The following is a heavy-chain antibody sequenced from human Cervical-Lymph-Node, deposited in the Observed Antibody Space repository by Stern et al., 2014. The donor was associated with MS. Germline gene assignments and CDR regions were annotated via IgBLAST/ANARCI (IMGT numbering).Heavy chain of an antibody. V-gene: IGHV4-61*02. D-gene: IGHD3-16*01. J-gene: IGHJ4*02. Sequence: QVQLQESGPGLVKPSQTLSLTCTVSGDSISSADYYWTWIRQPAGKGLEWIGRLYTRARTIYTPPVYNPSLKGRVSISVDTPQNLFPRKRVSVTAADTAVYYCAAAAIGGAGIDSWGQGALVTVSS. CDR1: GDSISSADYY. CDR3: AAAAIGGAGIDS. CDR2: LYTRART.